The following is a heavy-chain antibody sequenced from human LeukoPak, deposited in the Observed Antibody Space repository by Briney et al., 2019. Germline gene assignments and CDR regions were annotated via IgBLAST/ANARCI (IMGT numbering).Heavy chain of an antibody. Sequence: GGSLRLSCATSGFTFSDHYMDWVRQAPGKGLEWVARTRTKAKDYTTEYAASVKGRFTVSRDESMHSLYLQMNSLKTGDTAVYYCARGPTVTFNYHYGMDVWGQGTTVTVSS. CDR1: GFTFSDHY. CDR2: TRTKAKDYTT. CDR3: ARGPTVTFNYHYGMDV. V-gene: IGHV3-72*01. J-gene: IGHJ6*02. D-gene: IGHD4-17*01.